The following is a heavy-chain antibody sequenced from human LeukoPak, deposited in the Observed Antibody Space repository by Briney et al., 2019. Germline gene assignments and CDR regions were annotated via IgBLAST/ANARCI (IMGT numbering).Heavy chain of an antibody. CDR1: GFTFSSYA. CDR2: ISGGGDIT. J-gene: IGHJ4*02. D-gene: IGHD1-26*01. V-gene: IGHV3-23*01. CDR3: AKRSHSGSYYAAFDY. Sequence: GGSLRLSCAASGFTFSSYALGWVRQAPGEGLEWVSGISGGGDITYYAGSVKGRFTISRDNSKNTLHLQMNSLRAEDTALYYCAKRSHSGSYYAAFDYWGQGTLVTVSS.